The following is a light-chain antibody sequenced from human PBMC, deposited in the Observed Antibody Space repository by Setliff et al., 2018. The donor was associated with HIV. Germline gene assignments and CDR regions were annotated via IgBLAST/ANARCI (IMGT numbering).Light chain of an antibody. Sequence: QSALIQPASVSGSPGQSITISCIGTSSDVGGYDFVSWYQQRPGKAPKLIIFDVSERPSGVSHRFSASKSGNTASLTISGLQTEDEANYFCASYRSPATYVFGIGTKVTVL. CDR3: ASYRSPATYV. V-gene: IGLV2-14*03. J-gene: IGLJ1*01. CDR2: DVS. CDR1: SSDVGGYDF.